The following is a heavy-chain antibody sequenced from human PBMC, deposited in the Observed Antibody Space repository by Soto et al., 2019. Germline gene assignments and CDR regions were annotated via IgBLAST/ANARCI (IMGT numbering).Heavy chain of an antibody. D-gene: IGHD4-17*01. CDR1: ARSISTYD. V-gene: IGHV4-59*01. CDR3: ANTLDYGDYVPNGYYYYYMDV. J-gene: IGHJ6*03. Sequence: SDTLSLTCTVSARSISTYDWSWIRQPPGKGVEWIGYIYYTGSTNYNPSLKSRVTISVDMSKTQFSLKLSSVTAAATAVYYCANTLDYGDYVPNGYYYYYMDVWGKGTTVTVSS. CDR2: IYYTGST.